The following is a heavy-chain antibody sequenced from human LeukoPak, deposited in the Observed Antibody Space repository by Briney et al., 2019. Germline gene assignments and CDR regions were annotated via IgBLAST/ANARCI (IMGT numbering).Heavy chain of an antibody. CDR3: ARDHDSWSGLYAFDI. CDR2: INPNSGGT. V-gene: IGHV1-2*02. CDR1: GYTFTGYY. Sequence: ASVKVSCKASGYTFTGYYIHWVRQAPGQGLEWMGWINPNSGGTNYAQKFQGSVTMTRDTSITTADMELSSLRSDDTAVYYCARDHDSWSGLYAFDIWGQGTVVTVSS. D-gene: IGHD3-3*01. J-gene: IGHJ3*02.